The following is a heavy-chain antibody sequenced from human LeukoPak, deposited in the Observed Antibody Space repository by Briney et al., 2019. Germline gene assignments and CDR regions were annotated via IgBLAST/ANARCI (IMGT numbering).Heavy chain of an antibody. CDR3: ARVGLHSGSYGY. J-gene: IGHJ4*02. D-gene: IGHD1-26*01. CDR1: GFTFSSYG. Sequence: GGSLRLSCAASGFTFSSYGMPWVRQAPGKGLENVSAITSNGGSTYYADSVKGRFTISRDNSKNTLYLQMGSLRPEDMAVYYCARVGLHSGSYGYWGQGTLVTVSS. CDR2: ITSNGGST. V-gene: IGHV3-64*02.